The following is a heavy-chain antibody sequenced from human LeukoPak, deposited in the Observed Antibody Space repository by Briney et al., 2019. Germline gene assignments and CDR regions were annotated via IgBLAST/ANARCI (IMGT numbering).Heavy chain of an antibody. CDR2: IYYSGST. D-gene: IGHD3-10*01. J-gene: IGHJ4*02. CDR3: ARMGRITMVRGSSPYYFDY. V-gene: IGHV4-59*01. Sequence: SETLSLTCTVSGGSISSYYWSWIRQPPGKGLEWIGYIYYSGSTNYNPSLKSRVTISVDTSKNQFSLKLSSVTAADTAVYYCARMGRITMVRGSSPYYFDYWGQGTLVTVSS. CDR1: GGSISSYY.